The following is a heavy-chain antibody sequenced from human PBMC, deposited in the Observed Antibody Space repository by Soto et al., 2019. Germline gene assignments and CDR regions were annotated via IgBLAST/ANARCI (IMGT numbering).Heavy chain of an antibody. D-gene: IGHD1-26*01. CDR3: GISGTYGPFQY. Sequence: GDSLKISCKASGYSFTSYCIGWVRQMAGKFLDWMAILYPVDSDTRYSLSFQGQVIISAAKSISTAFLQWSRLKASNTAMYYRGISGTYGPFQYWGQGTLV. V-gene: IGHV5-51*01. CDR2: LYPVDSDT. J-gene: IGHJ4*02. CDR1: GYSFTSYC.